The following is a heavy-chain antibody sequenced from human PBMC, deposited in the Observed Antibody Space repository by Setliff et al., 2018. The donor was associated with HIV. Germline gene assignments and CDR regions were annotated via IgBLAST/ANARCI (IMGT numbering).Heavy chain of an antibody. J-gene: IGHJ4*01. V-gene: IGHV4-59*02. CDR2: IHHTGST. Sequence: PWETLSLTCTVSDDSVSTVYWNWIRQPPGKGLEWIGFIHHTGSTASNPSLKSRVTIFMDLSRNQLSLHLASFTTADTAVYFCAPGEGLASTYYHDWGQGTQVTVS. CDR3: APGEGLASTYYHD. D-gene: IGHD7-27*01. CDR1: DDSVSTVY.